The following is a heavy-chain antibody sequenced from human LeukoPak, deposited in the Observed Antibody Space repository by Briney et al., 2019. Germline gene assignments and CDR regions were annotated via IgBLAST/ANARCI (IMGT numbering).Heavy chain of an antibody. Sequence: SVKVPRKASGGTFSSYAISWVRQAPGQGLEWMGGIIPIFGTANYAQKFQGRVTITTDESTSTAYMELSSLRSEDTAVYYCARGSGYGGTYYMDVWGKGTTVTVSS. CDR2: IIPIFGTA. D-gene: IGHD5-18*01. CDR3: ARGSGYGGTYYMDV. CDR1: GGTFSSYA. V-gene: IGHV1-69*05. J-gene: IGHJ6*03.